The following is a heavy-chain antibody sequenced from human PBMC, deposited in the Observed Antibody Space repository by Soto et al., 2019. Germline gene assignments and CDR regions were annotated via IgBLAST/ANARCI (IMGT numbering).Heavy chain of an antibody. CDR2: ISYDGSNK. V-gene: IGHV3-30-3*01. J-gene: IGHJ4*02. Sequence: GGSLRLSCAASGFTFSSYAMHWVRQAPGKGLEWVAVISYDGSNKYYADSVKGRFTISRDNSKNTLYLQMNSLRAEDTAVYYRARARIAVAAVAPDYWGQGTLVTVSS. CDR3: ARARIAVAAVAPDY. CDR1: GFTFSSYA. D-gene: IGHD6-19*01.